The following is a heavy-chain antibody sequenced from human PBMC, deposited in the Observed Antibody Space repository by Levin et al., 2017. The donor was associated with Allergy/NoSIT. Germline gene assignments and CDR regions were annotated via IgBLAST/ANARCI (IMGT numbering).Heavy chain of an antibody. V-gene: IGHV3-30*18. J-gene: IGHJ4*02. CDR3: AKDLTNTGYCSGGSCYRLDY. D-gene: IGHD2-15*01. CDR2: ISYDASNE. CDR1: GFTFSSYG. Sequence: QSGGSLRLSCAASGFTFSSYGMHWVRQAPGKGLEWVSVISYDASNEYYADSVKGRFTISRDNSKNTLYLQMNSLRAEDSAVYYCAKDLTNTGYCSGGSCYRLDYWGQGNLVTVSS.